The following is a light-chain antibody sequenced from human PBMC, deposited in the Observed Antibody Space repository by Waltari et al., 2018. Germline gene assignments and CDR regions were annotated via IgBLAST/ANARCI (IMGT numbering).Light chain of an antibody. V-gene: IGKV1-33*01. J-gene: IGKJ5*01. CDR2: DAS. Sequence: DIQMTQSPSSLSASVRDRVTITCQASQDISNYLNWYQQKPGKAPKLLIYDASNLKTGVPSRFSGSGSGTDFTFTISSLQPEDIATHYCQQYDNLPITFGQGTRLEIK. CDR1: QDISNY. CDR3: QQYDNLPIT.